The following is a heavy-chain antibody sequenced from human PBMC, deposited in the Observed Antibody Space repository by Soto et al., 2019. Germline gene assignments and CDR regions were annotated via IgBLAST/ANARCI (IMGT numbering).Heavy chain of an antibody. J-gene: IGHJ6*02. V-gene: IGHV3-21*01. Sequence: AGGSLRLSCAASGFTFSSYSMNWVRQAPGKGLEWVSSISSSSSYIYYADSVKGRFTISRDNAKNSLYLQMNSLRAEDTAVYYCARDRDPYYYYGMDVWGQGTTVTVSS. CDR2: ISSSSSYI. CDR3: ARDRDPYYYYGMDV. CDR1: GFTFSSYS.